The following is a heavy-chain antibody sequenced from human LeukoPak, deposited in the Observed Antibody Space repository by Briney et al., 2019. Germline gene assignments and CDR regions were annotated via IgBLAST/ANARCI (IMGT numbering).Heavy chain of an antibody. D-gene: IGHD6-13*01. CDR2: IYHSGST. CDR1: GGSLSSGSYY. J-gene: IGHJ5*02. Sequence: SETLSLTCTVSGGSLSSGSYYWGWLRQPPGTGLEWIATIYHSGSTYYNPSLKSRVTISVDTSKNQLSLKLSSVTAADTAVYYCASGGYSSRWPTPYNWFDPWGQGTLVTVSS. CDR3: ASGGYSSRWPTPYNWFDP. V-gene: IGHV4-39*01.